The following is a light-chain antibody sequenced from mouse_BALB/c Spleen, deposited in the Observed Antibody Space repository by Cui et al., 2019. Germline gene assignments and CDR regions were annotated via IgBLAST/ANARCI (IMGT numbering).Light chain of an antibody. CDR1: QGISKY. CDR2: YTS. Sequence: DIPMTQPTSSLSASLGEKVTISCSASQGISKYLNWYQQKPEGTVKLLIHYTSSLHSGVPSRFSGSGSGTDYSLTISNLEPEDIATYYCQQYSKLTFTFGSGTKLEIK. V-gene: IGKV10-94*01. CDR3: QQYSKLTFT. J-gene: IGKJ4*01.